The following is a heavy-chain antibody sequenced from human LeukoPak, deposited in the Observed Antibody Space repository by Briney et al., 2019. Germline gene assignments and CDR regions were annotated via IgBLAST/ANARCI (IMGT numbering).Heavy chain of an antibody. CDR1: GFTFDDYG. CDR3: ARVRGARDYDFWSGLSLYYYYYGMDV. J-gene: IGHJ6*02. CDR2: INWNGGST. Sequence: GGSLRLSCAASGFTFDDYGMSWVRQAPGKGLEWVSGINWNGGSTGYADSVRGRFTISRDNAKNSLYLQMNSLRAEDTALYHCARVRGARDYDFWSGLSLYYYYYGMDVWGQGTTVTVSS. V-gene: IGHV3-20*01. D-gene: IGHD3-3*01.